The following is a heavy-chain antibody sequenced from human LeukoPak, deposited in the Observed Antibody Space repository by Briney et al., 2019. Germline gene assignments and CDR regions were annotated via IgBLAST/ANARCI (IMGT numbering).Heavy chain of an antibody. J-gene: IGHJ4*02. CDR1: GYTFTGHA. CDR3: ARGGGYSSSWYVD. V-gene: IGHV7-4-1*02. D-gene: IGHD6-13*01. CDR2: INTKTGNP. Sequence: ASVKVSCKASGYTFTGHAMNWVRQAPGQGPEWMGYINTKTGNPTYAQGFTGRFVFSLDTSVSTAYLQISSLKPEDTGVYYCARGGGYSSSWYVDWGQGTLVTVSS.